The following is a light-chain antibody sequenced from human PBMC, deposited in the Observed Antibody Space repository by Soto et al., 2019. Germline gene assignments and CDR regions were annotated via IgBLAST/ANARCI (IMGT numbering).Light chain of an antibody. CDR1: QDISIY. Sequence: DMQMTQSPSSLSASVGDRVTITCQASQDISIYLNWYQHKPGKAPEXXIYDVSNLETGVPSRFSGSGSGTDFTFTISSLQPEDIGTYYCQQYENFPITFGQGTRLEIK. CDR2: DVS. CDR3: QQYENFPIT. V-gene: IGKV1-33*01. J-gene: IGKJ5*01.